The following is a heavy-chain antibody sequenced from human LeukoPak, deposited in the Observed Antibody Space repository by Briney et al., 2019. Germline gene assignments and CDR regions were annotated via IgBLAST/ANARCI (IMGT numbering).Heavy chain of an antibody. V-gene: IGHV3-43*01. CDR3: ASIAQSIAVAGNVNHDI. Sequence: PGGSLRLSCAASGFTFDDYTMHWVRQAPGKGLEWVSLISWDGGSTYYADSVKGRFTISRDNSKNSLYLQMNSLRTEDTALYYCASIAQSIAVAGNVNHDIWGQGTMVTVSS. D-gene: IGHD6-19*01. CDR1: GFTFDDYT. CDR2: ISWDGGST. J-gene: IGHJ3*02.